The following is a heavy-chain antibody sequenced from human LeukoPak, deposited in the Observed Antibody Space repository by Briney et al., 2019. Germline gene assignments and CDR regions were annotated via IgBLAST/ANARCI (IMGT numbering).Heavy chain of an antibody. Sequence: GASVKVSCKASGYTFTSYGISWVRQAPGQGHELMGWISTYNGNTNYAQKLQGKVTMTTDTSTGTAYMELRSLRSDDTAVYYCARAGYDYGDYADYWGQGTLVTVSS. D-gene: IGHD4-17*01. CDR3: ARAGYDYGDYADY. CDR2: ISTYNGNT. J-gene: IGHJ4*02. CDR1: GYTFTSYG. V-gene: IGHV1-18*01.